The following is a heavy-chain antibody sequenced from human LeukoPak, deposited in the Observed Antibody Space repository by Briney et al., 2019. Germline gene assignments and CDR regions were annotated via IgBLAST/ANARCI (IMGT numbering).Heavy chain of an antibody. Sequence: SETLSLTCSVSGGTISSGGYYWSWIRQHPGQGLEWLGYIYYSGSTYYNPSLKSRVTISVDTSKNQFSLKLSSVTAADTAVYYCARGGIYDSSGYRPYWFDPWGQGTLVTVSS. D-gene: IGHD3-22*01. CDR3: ARGGIYDSSGYRPYWFDP. V-gene: IGHV4-31*03. CDR2: IYYSGST. J-gene: IGHJ5*02. CDR1: GGTISSGGYY.